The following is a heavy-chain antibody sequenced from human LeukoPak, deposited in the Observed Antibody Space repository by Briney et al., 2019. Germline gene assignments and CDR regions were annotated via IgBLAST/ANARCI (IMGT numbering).Heavy chain of an antibody. CDR3: ARGVVVPAATTFDY. CDR1: GYTFTSYD. CDR2: MNPNSGNT. D-gene: IGHD2-2*01. Sequence: GASVKVSCKASGYTFTSYDINWVRQATGQGLEWRGWMNPNSGNTGYAQKFQGRVTMTRNTSISTAYMELSSLRSEDTAVYYCARGVVVPAATTFDYWGQGTLVTVSS. J-gene: IGHJ4*02. V-gene: IGHV1-8*01.